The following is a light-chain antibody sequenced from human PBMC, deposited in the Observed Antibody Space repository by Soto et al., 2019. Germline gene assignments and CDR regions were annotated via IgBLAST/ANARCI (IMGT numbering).Light chain of an antibody. J-gene: IGKJ4*01. CDR1: QSVSSY. CDR2: DAS. CDR3: QQRRDWPLT. V-gene: IGKV3-11*01. Sequence: EIVLTQSPATLSLSPGERATLSCRASQSVSSYLAWYQQTPGQAPRLLISDASNRATGIPARFSGSGSGTDFTLTVSSLEPEDFAAYYCQQRRDWPLTFGGGTKVEI.